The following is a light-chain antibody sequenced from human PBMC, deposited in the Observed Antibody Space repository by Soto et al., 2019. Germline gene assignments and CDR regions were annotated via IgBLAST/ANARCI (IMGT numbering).Light chain of an antibody. J-gene: IGLJ1*01. V-gene: IGLV2-14*01. Sequence: QSVLTQPASVSGSPGQSITISCTGTSSDVGRYNYVSWYQQHPGKAPKLMIHDVSNRPSGVSDRFSGSESGNTASLTISGLQAEDEADYYCSSYTSSSTLYAFGTGTKLTVL. CDR2: DVS. CDR1: SSDVGRYNY. CDR3: SSYTSSSTLYA.